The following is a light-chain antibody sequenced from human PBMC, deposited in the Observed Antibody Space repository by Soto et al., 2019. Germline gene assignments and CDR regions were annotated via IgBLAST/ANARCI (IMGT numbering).Light chain of an antibody. CDR1: NSNIGTNH. CDR3: VAWDDSLNGHVV. Sequence: QAVVTQPPSASGTPGQRVAISCSGGNSNIGTNHVHWYQQLPGTAPKLLIYGNNQRPSGVPDRFSGSRSGTSASLAISGLQSEDEADYYCVAWDDSLNGHVVFGGGTNLTVL. V-gene: IGLV1-44*01. J-gene: IGLJ2*01. CDR2: GNN.